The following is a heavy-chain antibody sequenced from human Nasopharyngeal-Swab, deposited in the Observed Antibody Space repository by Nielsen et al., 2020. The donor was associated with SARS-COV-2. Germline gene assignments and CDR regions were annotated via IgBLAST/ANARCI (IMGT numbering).Heavy chain of an antibody. CDR1: GFTFSSYA. CDR2: ISRTYST. Sequence: GGSLRLSCVASGFTFSSYAMNWVRQAPGKGLGWVSAISRTYSTYYADSVRGRFTVSRDNSKNTLYLQMSSLRAEDTAVYYCAKGTGMTYRAIDYWGQGTLVTASS. V-gene: IGHV3-23*01. CDR3: AKGTGMTYRAIDY. D-gene: IGHD1-14*01. J-gene: IGHJ4*02.